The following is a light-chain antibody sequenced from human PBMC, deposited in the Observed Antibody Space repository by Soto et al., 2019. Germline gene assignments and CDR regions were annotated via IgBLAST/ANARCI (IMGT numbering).Light chain of an antibody. V-gene: IGLV1-47*01. CDR1: RSNIGKNS. Sequence: QSVLTQPPSASGTPGQRVTISCSGSRSNIGKNSVYWFQQFPGTTPKLLIFNQRRRPSGVPERFSGSRSVTAASLAISGLRFEYEADYYFAGWDDTLHVWGFGGGTKLTV. J-gene: IGLJ3*02. CDR3: AGWDDTLHVWG. CDR2: NQR.